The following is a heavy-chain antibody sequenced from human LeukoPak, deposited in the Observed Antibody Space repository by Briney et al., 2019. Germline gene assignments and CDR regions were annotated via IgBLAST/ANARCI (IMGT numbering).Heavy chain of an antibody. J-gene: IGHJ5*02. CDR1: GVSISSSSYY. D-gene: IGHD3-10*01. V-gene: IGHV4-39*01. CDR2: IYYSGST. Sequence: PSETLSLTCTVSGVSISSSSYYWGWIRQPPGKGLEWIGSIYYSGSTYYNPSLKSRVTISVDTSKNQFSLKLSSVTAADTAVYYCARPGGDNWFDPWGQGTLVTVSS. CDR3: ARPGGDNWFDP.